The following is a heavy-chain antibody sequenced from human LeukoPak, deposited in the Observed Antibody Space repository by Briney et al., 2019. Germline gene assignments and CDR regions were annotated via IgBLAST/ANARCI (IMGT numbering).Heavy chain of an antibody. CDR3: ARYDILTGYYGMDV. CDR2: ISAYNGNT. V-gene: IGHV1-18*01. CDR1: GYTFTSYG. D-gene: IGHD3-9*01. J-gene: IGHJ6*02. Sequence: GASVKVSCKASGYTFTSYGISWVRQAPGQGLEWMGWISAYNGNTNYAQKLQGRVTMTTDTSTSTAYMELRSLRSDDTAAYYCARYDILTGYYGMDVWGQGTTVTVSS.